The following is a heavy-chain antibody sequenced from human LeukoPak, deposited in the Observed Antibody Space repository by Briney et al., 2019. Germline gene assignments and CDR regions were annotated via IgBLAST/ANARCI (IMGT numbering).Heavy chain of an antibody. V-gene: IGHV4-39*01. Sequence: SETLSLTCTVSAGSISSSSYYWGWIRQPPGKGLEWTVSIYYTGNTYHYPSLNTLVTTSANTTTNQFSLQHNSVTAADTAVYYYARQYNSGYGLPFDYWGQGTLVTVSS. CDR1: AGSISSSSYY. D-gene: IGHD5-12*01. J-gene: IGHJ4*02. CDR3: ARQYNSGYGLPFDY. CDR2: IYYTGNT.